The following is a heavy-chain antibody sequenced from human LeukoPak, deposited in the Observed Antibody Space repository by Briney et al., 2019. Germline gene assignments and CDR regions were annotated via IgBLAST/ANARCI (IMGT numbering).Heavy chain of an antibody. Sequence: GGSLRLSCAASGFTFSDYYMSWVRQAPGMGLTWVATIKQDGSEKYCVDSVKGRFTIARDNAKNSLYLQMNSLRADDTAMYYCVKPYYYSSGSLTWGQGTLVTVSS. J-gene: IGHJ5*02. CDR1: GFTFSDYY. V-gene: IGHV3-7*01. D-gene: IGHD3-10*01. CDR3: VKPYYYSSGSLT. CDR2: IKQDGSEK.